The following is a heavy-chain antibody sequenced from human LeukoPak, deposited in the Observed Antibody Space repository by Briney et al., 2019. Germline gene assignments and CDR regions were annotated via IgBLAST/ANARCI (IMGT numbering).Heavy chain of an antibody. V-gene: IGHV4-38-2*01. CDR3: ARLRGSTIFGVVILDYYMDV. Sequence: PETLSLTCDVSGYSISSDYYWGWIRQPPGKGLEWIGSVFHSGTTYYNPSLKSRVTISVDTSKNQLSLKLSSVTAADTAVYYCARLRGSTIFGVVILDYYMDVWGKGTTVTVSS. J-gene: IGHJ6*03. D-gene: IGHD3-3*01. CDR2: VFHSGTT. CDR1: GYSISSDYY.